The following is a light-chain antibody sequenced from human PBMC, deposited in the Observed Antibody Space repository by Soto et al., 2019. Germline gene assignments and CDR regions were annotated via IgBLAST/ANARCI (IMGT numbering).Light chain of an antibody. J-gene: IGKJ2*01. CDR2: DSS. Sequence: DIQMTQSPSSLSASVGDRVTITCQASQGINNYLVWYQQKPGRAPKLLIYDSSKLETGVPSRFIGGASGTDFTFTISGLQPEDVATYYCPQYDILPPTFGPGTKLEIK. V-gene: IGKV1-33*01. CDR1: QGINNY. CDR3: PQYDILPPT.